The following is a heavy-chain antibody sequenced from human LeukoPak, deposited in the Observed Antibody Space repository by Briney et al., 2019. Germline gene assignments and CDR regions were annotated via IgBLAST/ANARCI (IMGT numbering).Heavy chain of an antibody. D-gene: IGHD6-19*01. V-gene: IGHV4-34*01. CDR1: GGSFSGYY. Sequence: SETLSLTYAVYGGSFSGYYWSRIRQPPGKGLEWIGEINHSGSTNYNPSLKSRVTISVDTSKNQFSLKLSSVTAADTAVYYCARGERQWLVGPYYYYYGMDVWGQGTTVTVSS. CDR3: ARGERQWLVGPYYYYYGMDV. CDR2: INHSGST. J-gene: IGHJ6*02.